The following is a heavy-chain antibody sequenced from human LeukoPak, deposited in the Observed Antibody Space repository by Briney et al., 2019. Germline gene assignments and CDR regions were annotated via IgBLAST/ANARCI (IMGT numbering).Heavy chain of an antibody. CDR1: GFTLTNYA. CDR2: LGTAGDT. V-gene: IGHV3-13*01. D-gene: IGHD5-24*01. J-gene: IGHJ4*02. Sequence: PGGSLRLSCATSGFTLTNYAMHWVRQPAGEGLEWVSALGTAGDTFYPGSVKGRFSISRDNAKKSLFLQMNSLRVEDTAIYYCARQGTPHGNFDYWGQGTLVTVSS. CDR3: ARQGTPHGNFDY.